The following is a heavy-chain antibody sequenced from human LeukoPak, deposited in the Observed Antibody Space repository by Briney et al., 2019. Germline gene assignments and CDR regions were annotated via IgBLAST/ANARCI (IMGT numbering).Heavy chain of an antibody. CDR3: AKDRYGDYSFEH. Sequence: GGSLRLSCAASGFTFSSYAMSWVRQAPGKGLEWVAVISGSSGTTYYADSVKGRFIISRDNSKNTLYLQMNSLTGADTALYYCAKDRYGDYSFEHWGQGALVAVSS. CDR2: ISGSSGTT. J-gene: IGHJ4*02. V-gene: IGHV3-23*01. CDR1: GFTFSSYA. D-gene: IGHD4-17*01.